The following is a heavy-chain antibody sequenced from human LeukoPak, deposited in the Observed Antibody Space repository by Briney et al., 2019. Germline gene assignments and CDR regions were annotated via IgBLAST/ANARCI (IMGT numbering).Heavy chain of an antibody. D-gene: IGHD3-10*01. J-gene: IGHJ4*02. Sequence: PGGSLRLSCAASGFTFSSYAMHWVRQAPGKGLEWVAVISYDGSNKYYADSVKGRFTISRDNSKNTLYLQMNSLRAEDTAVYYCARVQRVKFPLKYYFDYWGQGTLVTVSS. CDR2: ISYDGSNK. V-gene: IGHV3-30-3*01. CDR3: ARVQRVKFPLKYYFDY. CDR1: GFTFSSYA.